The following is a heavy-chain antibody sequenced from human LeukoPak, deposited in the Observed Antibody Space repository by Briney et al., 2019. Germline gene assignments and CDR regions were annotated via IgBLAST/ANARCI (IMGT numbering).Heavy chain of an antibody. V-gene: IGHV3-49*03. CDR2: IRNKAYGGTA. Sequence: GGSLRLSCTASGFTFSDYAMSWFRQAPGKGLEWVCFIRNKAYGGTAEYAASVKARFTISRDDSKTIAYLQMNSLKTEDTAAYYCTREKRYFDWFQADYWGQGTLVTVSS. J-gene: IGHJ4*02. CDR1: GFTFSDYA. D-gene: IGHD3-9*01. CDR3: TREKRYFDWFQADY.